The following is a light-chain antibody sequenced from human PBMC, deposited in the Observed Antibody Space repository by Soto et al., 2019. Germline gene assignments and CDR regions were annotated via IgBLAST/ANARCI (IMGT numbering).Light chain of an antibody. CDR2: DVT. V-gene: IGLV2-14*01. Sequence: QSVLTQPASVSGSPGQSITISCTGTSNDVGGYNYVSWYQQYPGKAPKLIIYDVTNRPSGVSTRFSGSKSGSRASLTISGLQAEDEADYYCSSYTTTTTSCVFGTGTKSPS. J-gene: IGLJ1*01. CDR1: SNDVGGYNY. CDR3: SSYTTTTTSCV.